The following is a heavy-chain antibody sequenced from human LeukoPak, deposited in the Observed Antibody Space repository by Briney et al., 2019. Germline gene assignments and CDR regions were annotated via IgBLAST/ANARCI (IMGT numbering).Heavy chain of an antibody. D-gene: IGHD6-19*01. V-gene: IGHV4-59*01. Sequence: SETLSLTCTVSGGSISSYYWSWIRQPPGKGLEWIGYIYYSGSTNYNPSLKSRVTISVDTSKNQFSLKLSSVTAADTAVYYCARADGSVWPTGEFDYWGQGTLVTVSS. CDR2: IYYSGST. CDR3: ARADGSVWPTGEFDY. J-gene: IGHJ4*02. CDR1: GGSISSYY.